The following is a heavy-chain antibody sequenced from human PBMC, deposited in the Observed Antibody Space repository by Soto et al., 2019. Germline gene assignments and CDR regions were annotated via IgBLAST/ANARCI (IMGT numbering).Heavy chain of an antibody. D-gene: IGHD3-3*01. Sequence: GGSLRLSCAASGFTFVTYGMHWVRQAPGRGLEWVAIISYDGSNKYYADSVKGRFTISRDKSKSTLYLQMNSLRAEDTAVYHCAKDRLANPPYFYYYYGMDVWGQGTTVTVSS. CDR2: ISYDGSNK. CDR1: GFTFVTYG. CDR3: AKDRLANPPYFYYYYGMDV. J-gene: IGHJ6*02. V-gene: IGHV3-30*18.